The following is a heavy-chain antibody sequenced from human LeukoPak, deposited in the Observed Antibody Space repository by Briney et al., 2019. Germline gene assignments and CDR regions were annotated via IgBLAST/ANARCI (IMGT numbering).Heavy chain of an antibody. CDR1: GGSFNSGSFY. CDR3: ARYGGNFDY. V-gene: IGHV4-61*02. D-gene: IGHD3-10*01. Sequence: SETLSLTCTVSGGSFNSGSFYWSWIRQPAGKGLEWIGRIYTSGSTNYNPSLKSRVTISVDTSKNQFSLKLSSVTAADTAVYYCARYGGNFDYWGQGTLVTVSS. CDR2: IYTSGST. J-gene: IGHJ4*02.